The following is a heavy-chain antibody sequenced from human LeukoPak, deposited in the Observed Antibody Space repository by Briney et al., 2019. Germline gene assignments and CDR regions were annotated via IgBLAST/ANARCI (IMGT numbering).Heavy chain of an antibody. J-gene: IGHJ6*02. V-gene: IGHV4-30-4*01. CDR2: IYYSGST. Sequence: PSETLSLTCAVYGGSFSDYYWSWIRQPPGKGLEWIGYIYYSGSTYYNPSLKSRVTISVDTSKNQFSLKLSSVTAADTAVYYCAREAKRGFGRYYYYYGMDVWGQGTTVTVSS. CDR1: GGSFSDYY. D-gene: IGHD3-10*01. CDR3: AREAKRGFGRYYYYYGMDV.